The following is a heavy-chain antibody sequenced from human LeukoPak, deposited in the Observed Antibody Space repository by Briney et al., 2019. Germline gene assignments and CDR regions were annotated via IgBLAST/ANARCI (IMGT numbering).Heavy chain of an antibody. D-gene: IGHD1-26*01. J-gene: IGHJ6*03. V-gene: IGHV3-21*01. CDR2: ITSGSSYI. CDR1: GFTFSSYN. Sequence: GGSLRLSCAASGFTFSSYNMNWVRQAPGKGLEGVSSITSGSSYIYYADSVKGRFTISRDNAKNSLYLQMNSLRAEDTAVYYCARDPYSGSYGNYYYYFMDVWGKGTTVTISS. CDR3: ARDPYSGSYGNYYYYFMDV.